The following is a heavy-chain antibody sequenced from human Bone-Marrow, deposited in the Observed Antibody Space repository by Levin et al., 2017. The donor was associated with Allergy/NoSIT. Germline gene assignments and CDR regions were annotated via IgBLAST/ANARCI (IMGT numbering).Heavy chain of an antibody. J-gene: IGHJ6*02. Sequence: ETLSLTCAASGFTFRNVWMSWVRQAPGKGLEWVGRIKSKAEGGTTDYAAPVEGRFIISRDDSKNTLYLQMNSLKTEDTAVYYCTTDSYCSSTSCYYPVRYGLDVWGQGTTVTVSS. D-gene: IGHD2-2*01. V-gene: IGHV3-15*01. CDR2: IKSKAEGGTT. CDR1: GFTFRNVW. CDR3: TTDSYCSSTSCYYPVRYGLDV.